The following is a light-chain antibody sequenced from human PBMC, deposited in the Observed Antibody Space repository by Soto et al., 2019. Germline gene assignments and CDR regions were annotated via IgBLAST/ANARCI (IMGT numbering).Light chain of an antibody. J-gene: IGKJ1*01. V-gene: IGKV1-6*02. CDR3: LQDYNYPRT. CDR1: QGIRTE. Sequence: AIQMTQSPSSLSASVGDRVTITCRASQGIRTELGWYQQRPGEAPKLLIYAASTLQSGVPSRFSGSGSGTDFTLTISSLQPEEFATYYCLQDYNYPRTFGQGTKVEIK. CDR2: AAS.